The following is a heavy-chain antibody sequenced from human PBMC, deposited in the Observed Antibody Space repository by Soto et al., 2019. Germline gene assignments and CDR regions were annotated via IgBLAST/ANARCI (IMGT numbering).Heavy chain of an antibody. Sequence: QVQLVESGGGVVQPGRSLRLSCAASGFTFSSYAMHWVRQAPGKGLEWVAVISYDGSNKYYADSVKGRFTISRDNSKNTLYLQMNSLRAEDTAVYYCARGDYGGNSGDYWGQGTLVTVSS. J-gene: IGHJ4*02. V-gene: IGHV3-30-3*01. CDR3: ARGDYGGNSGDY. CDR2: ISYDGSNK. D-gene: IGHD4-17*01. CDR1: GFTFSSYA.